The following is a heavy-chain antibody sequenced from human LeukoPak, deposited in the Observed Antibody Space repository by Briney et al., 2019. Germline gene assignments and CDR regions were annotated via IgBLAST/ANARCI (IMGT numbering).Heavy chain of an antibody. CDR2: IIPIFGTA. J-gene: IGHJ4*02. CDR3: ARGRAVAAAVDY. Sequence: ASVKVSCKASGGTFSSYAISWVRQAPGQGLEWMGGIIPIFGTANYAQKFQGRVTITADESTSTAYMELSSLGSDDTAVYYCARGRAVAAAVDYWGQGTLVTVSS. V-gene: IGHV1-69*01. D-gene: IGHD6-13*01. CDR1: GGTFSSYA.